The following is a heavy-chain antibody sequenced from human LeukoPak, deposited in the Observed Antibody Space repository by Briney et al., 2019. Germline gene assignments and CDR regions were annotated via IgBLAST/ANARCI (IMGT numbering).Heavy chain of an antibody. V-gene: IGHV3-33*01. J-gene: IGHJ4*02. CDR1: GFTLSNYG. CDR2: IRHDESNK. Sequence: GGSLRLSCAASGFTLSNYGMHWVRQAPGKGLEWVAGIRHDESNKYFTDSVKGRFTISRDSSKNTLYLQMNSLRPGDTAVYYCARLGYACSGWYFDYWGQGTLVTVSS. D-gene: IGHD6-19*01. CDR3: ARLGYACSGWYFDY.